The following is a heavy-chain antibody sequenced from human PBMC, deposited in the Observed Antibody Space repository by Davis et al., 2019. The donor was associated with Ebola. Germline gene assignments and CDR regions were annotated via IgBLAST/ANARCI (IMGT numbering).Heavy chain of an antibody. Sequence: GESLKISCAASGFTVSSNYMRWVRQAPGQGLEWVSVIYSGGSTYYADSVKGRFTISRDNSKNTLYLQMNSLRAEDTAVYYCARGETTVTTVWFDPWGQGTLVTVSS. J-gene: IGHJ5*02. D-gene: IGHD4-17*01. CDR3: ARGETTVTTVWFDP. CDR1: GFTVSSNY. CDR2: IYSGGST. V-gene: IGHV3-66*01.